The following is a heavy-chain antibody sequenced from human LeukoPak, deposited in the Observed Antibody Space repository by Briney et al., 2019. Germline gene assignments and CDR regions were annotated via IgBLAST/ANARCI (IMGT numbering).Heavy chain of an antibody. J-gene: IGHJ6*02. D-gene: IGHD5-18*01. CDR3: AKDVQLWPNYGMDV. V-gene: IGHV3-74*01. Sequence: GGSLRLSCAVSGFTFSSYWMHWVRQAPGKGLVWVSRIDRDGSRINYADSVKGRFTISRDNSKNTLYLQMNSLRAEDTAVYYCAKDVQLWPNYGMDVWGQGTTVTVSS. CDR1: GFTFSSYW. CDR2: IDRDGSRI.